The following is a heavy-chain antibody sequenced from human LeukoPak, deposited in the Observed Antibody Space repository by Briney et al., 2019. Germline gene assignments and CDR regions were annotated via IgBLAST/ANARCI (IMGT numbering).Heavy chain of an antibody. CDR1: GGTFSSYD. V-gene: IGHV1-69*05. CDR2: IIPIFGTA. D-gene: IGHD3-10*01. CDR3: ARDYYGSARNFDY. J-gene: IGHJ4*02. Sequence: SVKVSCKASGGTFSSYDISWVRQAPGQGLEWMGGIIPIFGTANYAQKLQGRVTMATDTSTSTAYMELRSLRSDDTAVYYCARDYYGSARNFDYWGQGTLVTVSS.